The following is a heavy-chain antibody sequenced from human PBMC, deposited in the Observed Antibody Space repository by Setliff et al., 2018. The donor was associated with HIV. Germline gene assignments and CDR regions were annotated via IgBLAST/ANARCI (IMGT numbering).Heavy chain of an antibody. Sequence: ASVKVSCKASGYTFSGYYMHWVRQAPGQGLEWMGWINLNSGGTNYAQKFQGRVSMNSDTSTGTVYMQLSSLRSDDTAVYYCARVYRSMTSCNDEYYFDYWGQGTLVTVSS. CDR3: ARVYRSMTSCNDEYYFDY. V-gene: IGHV1-2*02. CDR1: GYTFSGYY. J-gene: IGHJ4*02. CDR2: INLNSGGT. D-gene: IGHD2-2*01.